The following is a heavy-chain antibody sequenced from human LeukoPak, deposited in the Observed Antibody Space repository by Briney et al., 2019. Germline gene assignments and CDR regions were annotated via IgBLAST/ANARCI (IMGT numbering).Heavy chain of an antibody. CDR3: ARVGIQLWFSTFDP. CDR1: GGTFSSYA. Sequence: ASVKVSCMASGGTFSSYAISWVRPAPGQGLEWMGGIIPIFGTANYAQKFQGRVTITADESTSTAYMELSSLRSEDTAVYYCARVGIQLWFSTFDPWGQGTLVTVSS. D-gene: IGHD5-18*01. CDR2: IIPIFGTA. V-gene: IGHV1-69*13. J-gene: IGHJ5*02.